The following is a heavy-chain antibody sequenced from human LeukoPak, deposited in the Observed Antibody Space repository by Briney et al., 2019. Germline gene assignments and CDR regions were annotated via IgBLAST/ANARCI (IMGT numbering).Heavy chain of an antibody. CDR3: ARAVSGYYFDY. J-gene: IGHJ4*02. CDR2: INHSGST. Sequence: SETLSLTCAVYGGSFSGYYWSWIRQPPGKGLEWIGEINHSGSTNYNPSLKSRVTISVDRSRNLFSLNLGSVTAADTAVYYCARAVSGYYFDYWGQGTLVAVST. CDR1: GGSFSGYY. V-gene: IGHV4-34*01. D-gene: IGHD6-19*01.